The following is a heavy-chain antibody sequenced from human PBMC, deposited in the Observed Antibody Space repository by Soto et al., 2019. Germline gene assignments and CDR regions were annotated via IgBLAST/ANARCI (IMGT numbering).Heavy chain of an antibody. J-gene: IGHJ3*02. Sequence: SVKVSCKTSGGTFGSNAISWVRQSPGQGLEWMGNISPIFGTTKSSQNFQGRVTITADESTNTAYMELSSLRSEDTAIYFCAREGYNFGPGAVSGAFDIWGQGTMVTVSS. CDR1: GGTFGSNA. CDR2: ISPIFGTT. CDR3: AREGYNFGPGAVSGAFDI. V-gene: IGHV1-69*13. D-gene: IGHD1-1*01.